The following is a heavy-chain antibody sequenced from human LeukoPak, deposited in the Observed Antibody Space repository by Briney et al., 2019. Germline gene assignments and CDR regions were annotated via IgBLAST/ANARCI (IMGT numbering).Heavy chain of an antibody. V-gene: IGHV1-2*02. CDR3: ARDRDGYNSAGGYYYYMDV. CDR2: INPNSGGT. J-gene: IGHJ6*03. D-gene: IGHD5-24*01. CDR1: GYTFTGYY. Sequence: ASVKVSCKASGYTFTGYYMHWVRQAPGQGLEWMGWINPNSGGTNYAQKFQGRVTMTEDTSTDTAYMELSSLRSEDTAVYYCARDRDGYNSAGGYYYYMDVWGKGTTVTVSS.